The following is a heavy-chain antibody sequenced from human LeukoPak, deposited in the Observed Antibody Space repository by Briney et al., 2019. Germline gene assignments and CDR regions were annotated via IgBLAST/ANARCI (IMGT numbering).Heavy chain of an antibody. CDR2: ISGSGGST. Sequence: PGGSLRLSCAASGVTFSSYAMSWVRQAPGKGLEWVPAISGSGGSTYYADSVKGRFTISRDNSKNTLYLQMNSLRAEDTAVYYCAKSKLAYCGGDCYSGFDYWGQGTLVTVSS. V-gene: IGHV3-23*01. J-gene: IGHJ4*02. CDR1: GVTFSSYA. CDR3: AKSKLAYCGGDCYSGFDY. D-gene: IGHD2-21*02.